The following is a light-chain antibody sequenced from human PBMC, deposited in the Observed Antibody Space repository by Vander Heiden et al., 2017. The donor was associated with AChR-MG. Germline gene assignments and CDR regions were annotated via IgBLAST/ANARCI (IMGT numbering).Light chain of an antibody. V-gene: IGKV2-29*02. CDR1: QSLLHSDGKTY. CDR2: QVS. J-gene: IGKJ4*01. Sequence: DVVMTQTPLSLSVTPGQPASLSCKSSQSLLHSDGKTYLYWYLQKPGQSPRPLIYQVSSRFSGVPDRSTGSGLGTHFTLEISRGGADDVGVYSCMRNIRLHTFGGGTKVEIK. CDR3: MRNIRLHT.